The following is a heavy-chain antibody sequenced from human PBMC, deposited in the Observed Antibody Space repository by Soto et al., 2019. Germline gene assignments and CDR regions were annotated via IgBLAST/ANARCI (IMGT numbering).Heavy chain of an antibody. D-gene: IGHD3-3*01. CDR2: INHSGST. CDR3: ARSQYDFWSGNYYYYGMDV. V-gene: IGHV4-34*01. Sequence: KPSETLSLTCTVYSGSFNYYYWAWILQPPGKGLEWIGEINHSGSTNYNPSLKSRVTISVDTSKAQVSLKMTSVTAADTAVYYCARSQYDFWSGNYYYYGMDVWGQGTTVTVSS. J-gene: IGHJ6*02. CDR1: SGSFNYYY.